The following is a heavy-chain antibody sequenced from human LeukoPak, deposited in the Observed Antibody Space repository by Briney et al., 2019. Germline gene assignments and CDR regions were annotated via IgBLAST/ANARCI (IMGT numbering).Heavy chain of an antibody. CDR3: ASGVAARLIDY. CDR2: IYYSGST. V-gene: IGHV4-59*08. Sequence: SETLSLTCTVSGGSISSYYWSWIRQPPGKGLEWIGYIYYSGSTYYNPSLKSRVTISVDTSKNQFSLKLSSVTAADTAVYYCASGVAARLIDYWGQGTLVTVSS. J-gene: IGHJ4*02. D-gene: IGHD6-6*01. CDR1: GGSISSYY.